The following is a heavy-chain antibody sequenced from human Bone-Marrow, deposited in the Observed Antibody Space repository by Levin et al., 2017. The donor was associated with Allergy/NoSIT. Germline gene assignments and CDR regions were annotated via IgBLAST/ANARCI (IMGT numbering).Heavy chain of an antibody. Sequence: GGSLRLSCAASGFTFSSYGMHWVRQAPGKGLEWVAVISYDGSNKYYADSVKGRFTISRDNSKNTLYLQMNSLRAEDTAVYYCAKKFGELLYDAFDIWGQGTMVTVSS. CDR1: GFTFSSYG. J-gene: IGHJ3*02. CDR3: AKKFGELLYDAFDI. CDR2: ISYDGSNK. D-gene: IGHD3-10*01. V-gene: IGHV3-30*18.